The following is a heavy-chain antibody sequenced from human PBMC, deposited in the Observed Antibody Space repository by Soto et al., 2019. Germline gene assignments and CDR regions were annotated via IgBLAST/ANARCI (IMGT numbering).Heavy chain of an antibody. CDR1: GSTFTSYG. J-gene: IGHJ4*02. V-gene: IGHV1-18*01. CDR2: ISAYNGNT. CDR3: ARDMEYQLLWGFDY. Sequence: QVQLVQSGAEVKKPGASVKVSCKASGSTFTSYGISWVRQAPGQGLEGMGWISAYNGNTNYAQKRQGRVTMTTDTSTSTAYMELRCLISDDTAVYYCARDMEYQLLWGFDYWGQGTLVTVSS. D-gene: IGHD2-2*01.